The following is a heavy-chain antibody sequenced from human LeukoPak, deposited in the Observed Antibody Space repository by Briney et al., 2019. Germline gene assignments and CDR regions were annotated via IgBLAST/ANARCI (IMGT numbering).Heavy chain of an antibody. Sequence: LRLSCAASGFTFSSYGMHWVRQAPGKGLEWIGEINHSGSTNYNPSLKSRVTISVHTSKNQFSLKLSSVTAADTAVYYCARGSIVVVPAANWFDPWGQGTLVTVSS. CDR1: GFTFSSYG. D-gene: IGHD2-2*01. V-gene: IGHV4-34*01. J-gene: IGHJ5*02. CDR3: ARGSIVVVPAANWFDP. CDR2: INHSGST.